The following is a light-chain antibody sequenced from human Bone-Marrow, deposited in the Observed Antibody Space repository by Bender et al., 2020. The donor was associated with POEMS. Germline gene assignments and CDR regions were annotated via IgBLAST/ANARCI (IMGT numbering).Light chain of an antibody. V-gene: IGLV2-11*01. CDR3: CSYAGSSTPWV. Sequence: QSVLTQPPSVSGSPGQSVTITCRGTSGDVGAYNYVSWYQQHPGRAPKLVMYDVVTRPSGVPDRFSGSKSGNTASLTISGLQAEDEADYYCCSYAGSSTPWVFGGGTKLTVL. CDR1: SGDVGAYNY. CDR2: DVV. J-gene: IGLJ3*02.